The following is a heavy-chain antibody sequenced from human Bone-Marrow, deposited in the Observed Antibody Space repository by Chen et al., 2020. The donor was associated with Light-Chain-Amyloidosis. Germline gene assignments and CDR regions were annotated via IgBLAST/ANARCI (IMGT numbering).Heavy chain of an antibody. Sequence: EVQLVESGGGLLQRGGSLRLSCAASGFAFSSYAMSWVRQAPGKGLEWVSTISGSGCSRYYGDSVKCRLTISRDNSKNALFLQMNSLRAEDTAVYYCAKDISYDDILPGYPADAFDIWGQGTMVTVSS. CDR2: ISGSGCSR. J-gene: IGHJ3*02. CDR1: GFAFSSYA. V-gene: IGHV3-23*04. D-gene: IGHD3-9*01. CDR3: AKDISYDDILPGYPADAFDI.